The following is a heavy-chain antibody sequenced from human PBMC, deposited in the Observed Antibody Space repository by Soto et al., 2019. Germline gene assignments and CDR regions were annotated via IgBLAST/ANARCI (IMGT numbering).Heavy chain of an antibody. J-gene: IGHJ4*02. Sequence: SVKVSCKASGYTFSSYAISWVRQAPGQGLEWMGGIIPIFGTANYAQKFQGRVTITADESTSTAYMELSSLRSEDTAVYYCARGSGSYSYEHDYWGQGTLVTVSS. CDR1: GYTFSSYA. V-gene: IGHV1-69*13. CDR2: IIPIFGTA. CDR3: ARGSGSYSYEHDY. D-gene: IGHD1-26*01.